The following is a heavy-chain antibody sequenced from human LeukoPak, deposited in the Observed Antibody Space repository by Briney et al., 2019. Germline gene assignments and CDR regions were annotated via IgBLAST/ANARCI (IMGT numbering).Heavy chain of an antibody. Sequence: GGSLRLSCAASGFTLSSYWLHWLRHAPGKGLVWVSRISYDGSRTNYADSVKGRFTISRDNTKSMLYLQMNSLRAEDTAVYFCARGYVYYYDSSGHPGFDYWGQETLVTVSS. D-gene: IGHD3-22*01. CDR2: ISYDGSRT. V-gene: IGHV3-74*01. CDR1: GFTLSSYW. J-gene: IGHJ4*02. CDR3: ARGYVYYYDSSGHPGFDY.